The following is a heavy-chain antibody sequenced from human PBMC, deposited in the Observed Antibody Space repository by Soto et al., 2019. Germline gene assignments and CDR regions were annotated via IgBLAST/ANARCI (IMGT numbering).Heavy chain of an antibody. Sequence: SDTLSLTFTVSGGSISSSSYYWGWIRQPPGKGLEWIGSIYYSGSTYYNPSLKSRVTISVDTSKNQFSLKLSSVTAADTAVYYCARRLYYDSSGFEGGGMDVWGQGTTVT. CDR2: IYYSGST. CDR1: GGSISSSSYY. CDR3: ARRLYYDSSGFEGGGMDV. J-gene: IGHJ6*02. V-gene: IGHV4-39*01. D-gene: IGHD3-22*01.